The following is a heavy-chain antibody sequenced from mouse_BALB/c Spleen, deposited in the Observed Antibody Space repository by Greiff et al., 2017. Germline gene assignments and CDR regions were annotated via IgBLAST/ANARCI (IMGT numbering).Heavy chain of an antibody. Sequence: EVQVVESGGGLVKPGGSLKLSCAASGFTFSSYAMSWVRQTPEKRLEWVASISSGGSTYYPDSVKGRFTISRDNARNILYLQMSSLRSEDTAMYYCARKGYWYFDVWGAGTTVTVSS. CDR1: GFTFSSYA. CDR2: ISSGGST. CDR3: ARKGYWYFDV. V-gene: IGHV5-6-5*01. J-gene: IGHJ1*01.